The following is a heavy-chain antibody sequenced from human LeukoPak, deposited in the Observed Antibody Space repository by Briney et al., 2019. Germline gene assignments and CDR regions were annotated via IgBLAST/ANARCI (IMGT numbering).Heavy chain of an antibody. J-gene: IGHJ4*02. D-gene: IGHD3-10*01. CDR3: ARHLGYGSGSYGSYFDY. V-gene: IGHV4-4*07. Sequence: SETLSLTCTVSGGSISSYYWSWIRQPAGKGLEWIGRIYTSGSTNYNPSLKSRVTISVDTSKNQFSLKLSSVTAADTAVYYCARHLGYGSGSYGSYFDYWGQGTLVTVSS. CDR1: GGSISSYY. CDR2: IYTSGST.